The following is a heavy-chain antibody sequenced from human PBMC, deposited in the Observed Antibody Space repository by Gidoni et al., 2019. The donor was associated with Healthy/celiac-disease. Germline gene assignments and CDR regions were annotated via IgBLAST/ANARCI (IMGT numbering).Heavy chain of an antibody. CDR2: INAGNGNT. CDR3: ASWGFVDTAMVDYYGMDV. V-gene: IGHV1-3*01. J-gene: IGHJ6*02. Sequence: QVQLVQSGAEVTKPGASVKVSCKASGYTFTSYAMHWVRQAPGQRLEWMGWINAGNGNTKYSQKFQGRVTITRDTSASTAYMELSSLRSEDTAVYYCASWGFVDTAMVDYYGMDVWGQGTTVTVSS. CDR1: GYTFTSYA. D-gene: IGHD5-18*01.